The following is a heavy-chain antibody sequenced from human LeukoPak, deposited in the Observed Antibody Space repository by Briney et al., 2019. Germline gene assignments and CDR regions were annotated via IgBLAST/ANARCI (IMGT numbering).Heavy chain of an antibody. V-gene: IGHV1-8*03. J-gene: IGHJ6*03. CDR3: ARRAVDNSYYYYMDV. CDR1: GYTFTSYD. Sequence: GASVKVSCKASGYTFTSYDINWVRQVTGQGLEWMGWMNPKSGNTGYAQKFQGRVTITRNTSISTDYMAVSSLRYEDTAVYYCARRAVDNSYYYYMDVWGKGTTVTVSS. CDR2: MNPKSGNT. D-gene: IGHD6-19*01.